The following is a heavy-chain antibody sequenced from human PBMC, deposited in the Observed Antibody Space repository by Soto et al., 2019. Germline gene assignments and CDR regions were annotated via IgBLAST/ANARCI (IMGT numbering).Heavy chain of an antibody. CDR3: AKDLHYGASDF. V-gene: IGHV3-74*01. CDR1: GFTFSNYW. D-gene: IGHD4-17*01. CDR2: INTDGSST. J-gene: IGHJ4*02. Sequence: EVQLVESGGGLVHPGGSLRLSCAASGFTFSNYWMHWVRQVPGKGLEWVSRINTDGSSTGYAASVKGRFTISRDNPKSTLYVQMNSLRAEDTAVYYCAKDLHYGASDFWGQGTLVTVSS.